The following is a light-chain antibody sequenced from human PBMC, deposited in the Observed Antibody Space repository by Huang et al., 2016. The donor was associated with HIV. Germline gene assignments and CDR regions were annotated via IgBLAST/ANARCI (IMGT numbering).Light chain of an antibody. CDR3: QQSYSTLIT. Sequence: SVGDRVTITCRASQSISSYLNWYQQKPGKAPKLLIYAASSLQSGVPSRFSGSGSGTDFTLTISSLQPEDFATYYCQQSYSTLITFGQGTRLEIK. J-gene: IGKJ5*01. V-gene: IGKV1-39*01. CDR2: AAS. CDR1: QSISSY.